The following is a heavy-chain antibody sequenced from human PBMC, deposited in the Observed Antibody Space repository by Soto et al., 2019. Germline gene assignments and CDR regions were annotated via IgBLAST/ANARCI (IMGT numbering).Heavy chain of an antibody. Sequence: SVKVSCKASGGSFSSYAISWVRQTPGQGLEWMGWMVPIIGTASYVQKFQGRVTITTDNSTSTAYMELSSLTSEDTPVYYCARSISMVVVVTGGFDPWGQGTLVTVSS. CDR1: GGSFSSYA. CDR3: ARSISMVVVVTGGFDP. D-gene: IGHD3-22*01. V-gene: IGHV1-69*05. CDR2: MVPIIGTA. J-gene: IGHJ5*02.